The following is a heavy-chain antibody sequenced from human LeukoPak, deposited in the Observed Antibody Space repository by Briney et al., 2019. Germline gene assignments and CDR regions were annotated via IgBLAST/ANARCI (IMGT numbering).Heavy chain of an antibody. Sequence: PGGSLRLSCAASGFTFSSYAMSWVRQAPGKGLAWVSTISGSGDSTYYADSVKGRFTISRDNSKNTLYLQMNSLRAEDTAVYYCAKEGIAVAGPFYYWGQGTLVTVSS. CDR2: ISGSGDST. D-gene: IGHD6-19*01. J-gene: IGHJ4*02. CDR3: AKEGIAVAGPFYY. CDR1: GFTFSSYA. V-gene: IGHV3-23*01.